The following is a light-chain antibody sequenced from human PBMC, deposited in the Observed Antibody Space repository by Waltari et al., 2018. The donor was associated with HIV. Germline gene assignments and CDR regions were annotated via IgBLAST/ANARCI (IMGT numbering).Light chain of an antibody. CDR2: DAS. CDR1: QSVSSN. V-gene: IGKV3-15*01. J-gene: IGKJ1*01. CDR3: QQYNSWPGT. Sequence: EIVLTQSPATLSVSPGERATLSCRASQSVSSNLAWYQHKPGQAPRLLIYDASTRATGIPARFSCSWSGTEFTLTISSLQSEDFAVYYCQQYNSWPGTFGQGTKVEIK.